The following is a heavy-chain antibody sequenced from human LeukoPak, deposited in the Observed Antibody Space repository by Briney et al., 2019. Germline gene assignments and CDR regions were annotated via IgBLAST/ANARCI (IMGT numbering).Heavy chain of an antibody. CDR1: GGSISSYY. J-gene: IGHJ5*02. CDR2: IYTSGST. CDR3: ARDSMAIGIVGATTPSGNWFDP. Sequence: KPSETLSLTCTVSGGSISSYYWSWIRQPAGKGLEWIGRIYTSGSTNYNPSLESRVTMSVDTSKNQFSLKLSSVTAADTAVYYCARDSMAIGIVGATTPSGNWFDPWGQGTLVTVSS. D-gene: IGHD1-26*01. V-gene: IGHV4-4*07.